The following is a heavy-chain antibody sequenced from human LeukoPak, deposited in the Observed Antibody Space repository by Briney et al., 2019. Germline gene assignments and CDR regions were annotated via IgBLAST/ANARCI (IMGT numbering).Heavy chain of an antibody. CDR3: ARDSDYDILTGYYRAHAFDI. V-gene: IGHV1-18*01. J-gene: IGHJ3*02. D-gene: IGHD3-9*01. CDR1: GYTFTSYG. CDR2: ISAYNGNT. Sequence: GASVKVSCKASGYTFTSYGISWVRQAPGQGLEWMGWISAYNGNTNYAQKLQGRATMTTDTSTSTAYMELRSLRSDDTAVYYCARDSDYDILTGYYRAHAFDIWGQGTMVTVSS.